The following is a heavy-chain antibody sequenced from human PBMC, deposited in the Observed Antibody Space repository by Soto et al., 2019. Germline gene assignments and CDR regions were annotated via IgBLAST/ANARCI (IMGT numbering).Heavy chain of an antibody. CDR2: IIPIFGTA. V-gene: IGHV1-69*13. CDR1: GGTFSSYA. J-gene: IGHJ6*02. Sequence: SVKVSCKASGGTFSSYAISWVRQAPGQRLELMGGIIPIFGTANYAQKFQGRVTITADESTSTAYMELSSLRSEDTAVYYCARGDVVPAALPDYYYYYGMDVWGQGTTVTVSS. D-gene: IGHD2-2*01. CDR3: ARGDVVPAALPDYYYYYGMDV.